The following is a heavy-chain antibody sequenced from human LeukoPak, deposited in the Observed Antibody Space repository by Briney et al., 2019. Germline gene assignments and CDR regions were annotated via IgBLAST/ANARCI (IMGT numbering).Heavy chain of an antibody. J-gene: IGHJ6*02. CDR2: VDPEDGET. CDR3: ATGTVVGRGYYAMDV. Sequence: ASVKISCKVSGYTFTDNYVHWVQQAPGKGLEWMGLVDPEDGETIYAENFQGRITITADTSTDTAYMELTSLRSEDTALYYCATGTVVGRGYYAMDVWGQGTTVTVSS. CDR1: GYTFTDNY. D-gene: IGHD4-23*01. V-gene: IGHV1-69-2*01.